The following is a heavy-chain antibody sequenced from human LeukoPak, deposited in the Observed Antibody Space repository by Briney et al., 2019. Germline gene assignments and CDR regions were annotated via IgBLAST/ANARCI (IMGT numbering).Heavy chain of an antibody. CDR1: GFTFSAYA. CDR3: ARDHIAVGPAAKKDALDF. Sequence: GGSLGPSCEASGFTFSAYAMSWVRQAPGKGLGCVSTITGSGGNTYYADSVKGRFTISRDNSKNTLYLQMNSLRAEDTAVYYCARDHIAVGPAAKKDALDFWGQGTAVTVSS. V-gene: IGHV3-23*01. J-gene: IGHJ3*01. D-gene: IGHD2-2*01. CDR2: ITGSGGNT.